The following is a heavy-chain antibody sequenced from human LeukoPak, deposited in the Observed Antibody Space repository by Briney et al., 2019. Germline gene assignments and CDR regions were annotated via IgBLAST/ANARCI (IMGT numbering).Heavy chain of an antibody. CDR1: GFTFSSYE. D-gene: IGHD2-15*01. Sequence: GGSLRLSCAASGFTFSSYEMNWVRQAPGKGLEWVSYISSSGSTIYYADSVKGRFTISRDNAKNSLYLQMNSLRAEDMALYYCAKDGGGGSWWNWFDPWGQGTLVTVSS. V-gene: IGHV3-48*03. J-gene: IGHJ5*02. CDR2: ISSSGSTI. CDR3: AKDGGGGSWWNWFDP.